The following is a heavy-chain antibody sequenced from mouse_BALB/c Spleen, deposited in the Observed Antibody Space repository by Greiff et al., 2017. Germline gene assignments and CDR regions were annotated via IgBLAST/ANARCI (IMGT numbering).Heavy chain of an antibody. D-gene: IGHD2-3*01. J-gene: IGHJ4*01. CDR2: ISDGGSYT. CDR1: GFTFSDYY. CDR3: ARDRGWGAMDY. V-gene: IGHV5-4*02. Sequence: DVMLVESGGGLVKPGGSLKLSCAASGFTFSDYYMYWVRQTPEKRLEWVATISDGGSYTYYPDSVKGRFTISRDNAKNNLYLQMSSLKSEDTAMYYCARDRGWGAMDYWGQGTSVTVSS.